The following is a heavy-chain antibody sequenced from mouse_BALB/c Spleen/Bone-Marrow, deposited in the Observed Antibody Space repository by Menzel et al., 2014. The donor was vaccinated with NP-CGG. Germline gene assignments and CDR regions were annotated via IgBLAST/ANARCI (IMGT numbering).Heavy chain of an antibody. V-gene: IGHV1S22*01. J-gene: IGHJ4*01. CDR3: TRSPITTVVAETMDY. CDR2: IYPGSGST. CDR1: GYTFTSYW. D-gene: IGHD1-1*01. Sequence: LQQSGSELVRPGASVKLSCKAPGYTFTSYWMHCVKQRPGQGLEWIGNIYPGSGSTNYDEKFKTKATLTVDTSSSTAYMQLSSLTSEDSAVYYCTRSPITTVVAETMDYWGQGTSVTVSS.